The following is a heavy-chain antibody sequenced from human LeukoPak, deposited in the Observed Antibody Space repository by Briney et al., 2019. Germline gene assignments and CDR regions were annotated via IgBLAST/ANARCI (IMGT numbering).Heavy chain of an antibody. V-gene: IGHV1-46*01. J-gene: IGHJ3*02. CDR2: INPSAGST. D-gene: IGHD3-22*01. CDR3: ARVWENYSDRSGYDAFDI. CDR1: GYTFTSYY. Sequence: ASVKVSCTASGYTFTSYYMHWVRQAPGQGLEWMGIINPSAGSTTYAQKFQGRVTMTRDTSTRTVYMELSSLRSEDTAVYYCARVWENYSDRSGYDAFDIWGQGTMVTVSS.